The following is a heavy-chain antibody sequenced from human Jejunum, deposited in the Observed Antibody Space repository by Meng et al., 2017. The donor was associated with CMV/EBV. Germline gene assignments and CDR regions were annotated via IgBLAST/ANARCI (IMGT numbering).Heavy chain of an antibody. D-gene: IGHD1-26*01. CDR2: IIPIFGTA. CDR3: AGGKWELLSLDY. V-gene: IGHV1-69*05. Sequence: KASGGPFSSYAISWVRQAPGQGLEWMGGIIPIFGTANYAQVFQGRVTITTDESTSTAYMDLSSLRYEDTAVYYCAGGKWELLSLDYWGQGTLVTVSS. J-gene: IGHJ4*02. CDR1: GGPFSSYA.